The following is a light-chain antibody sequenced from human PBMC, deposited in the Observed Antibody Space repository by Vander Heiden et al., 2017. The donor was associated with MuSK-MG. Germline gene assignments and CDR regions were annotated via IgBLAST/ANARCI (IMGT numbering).Light chain of an antibody. CDR3: QQYSNSLFLT. Sequence: EIVLTQSPGTLSLSPGERATLSCRASQSVSSNSLAWYQQKPGQAPRLLIYAASSRATGIPDRFSGSGSGTDFTLTISRLEPEDFAVYYCQQYSNSLFLTFGGGTKVEIK. J-gene: IGKJ4*01. CDR1: QSVSSNS. V-gene: IGKV3-20*01. CDR2: AAS.